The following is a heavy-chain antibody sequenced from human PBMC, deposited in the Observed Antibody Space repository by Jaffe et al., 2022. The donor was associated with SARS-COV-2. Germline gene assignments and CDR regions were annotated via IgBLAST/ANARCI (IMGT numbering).Heavy chain of an antibody. J-gene: IGHJ3*02. CDR2: IYPGDSDT. CDR1: GYSFTSYW. Sequence: EVQLVQSGAEVKKPGESLKISCKGSGYSFTSYWIGWVRQMPGKGLEWMGIIYPGDSDTTYSPSFQGQVTISADKSVSTAYLQWSSLKASDTAMYYCATPFPRGGDRNGFDIWGQGTMVTVSS. D-gene: IGHD2-21*01. CDR3: ATPFPRGGDRNGFDI. V-gene: IGHV5-51*01.